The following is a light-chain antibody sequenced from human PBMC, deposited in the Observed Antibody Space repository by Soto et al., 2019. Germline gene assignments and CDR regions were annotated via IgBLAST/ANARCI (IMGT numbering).Light chain of an antibody. CDR1: QAIRTA. CDR2: AAS. V-gene: IGKV1-6*01. Sequence: AIQLTQSPSSLYASVGDRVTITCRASQAIRTALGWYQQKPGKVPKLLIYAASILQSGVPSRFSGSGSGTDFTLTISSLQPEDFATYYCQRTYNAPFTFGPGTKV. J-gene: IGKJ3*01. CDR3: QRTYNAPFT.